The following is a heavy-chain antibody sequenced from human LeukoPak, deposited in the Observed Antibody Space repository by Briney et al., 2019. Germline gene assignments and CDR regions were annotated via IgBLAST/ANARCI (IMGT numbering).Heavy chain of an antibody. D-gene: IGHD6-19*01. J-gene: IGHJ4*02. CDR2: IYYSGST. CDR3: ASLAVAGLSEGY. V-gene: IGHV4-39*01. Sequence: SETLSLTCTVSGGSISSDSYYWAWIRQPPGKGLEWIASIYYSGSTYYNPSLKSRVTISVDTSRNQFSLKLSSVTAADTAVYYCASLAVAGLSEGYWGQGTLVTVSS. CDR1: GGSISSDSYY.